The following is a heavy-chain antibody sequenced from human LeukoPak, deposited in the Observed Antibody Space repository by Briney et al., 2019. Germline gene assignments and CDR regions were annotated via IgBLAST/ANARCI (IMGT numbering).Heavy chain of an antibody. CDR2: IYTGGST. CDR1: GGSISSYY. J-gene: IGHJ1*01. Sequence: SETLSLTCTVSGGSISSYYWSWIRQPAGKGLEWIGRIYTGGSTNYNPSLKSRVTMSVDTSKNQFSLKLSSVTAADTAVYYCARDSFTPIFFQHWGQGTLVTVSS. D-gene: IGHD2-15*01. V-gene: IGHV4-4*07. CDR3: ARDSFTPIFFQH.